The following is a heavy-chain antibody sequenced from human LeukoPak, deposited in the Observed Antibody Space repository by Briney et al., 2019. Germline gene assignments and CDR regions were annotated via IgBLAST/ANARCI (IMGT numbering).Heavy chain of an antibody. D-gene: IGHD5-24*01. Sequence: GGSLRPSCAASGFTFSSYWMSWVRQAPGKGLEWVANIKQDGSEKYYVDSVKGRFTISRDNAKNSLYLQMNSLRAEDTAVYYCARVGMATMDYFDYWGQGTLVTVSS. CDR2: IKQDGSEK. V-gene: IGHV3-7*01. CDR3: ARVGMATMDYFDY. CDR1: GFTFSSYW. J-gene: IGHJ4*02.